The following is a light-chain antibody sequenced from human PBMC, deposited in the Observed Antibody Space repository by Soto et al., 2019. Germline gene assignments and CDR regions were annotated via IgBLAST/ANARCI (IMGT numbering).Light chain of an antibody. V-gene: IGKV3-20*01. J-gene: IGKJ5*01. CDR3: QHYGSSPRT. Sequence: EIVLTQSPGTLSLSPGERATLSCRASQSVSSSLAWYQQKPGQAPRLLMYGTSRRTTGIPDRFSGSGSGTDFTLTISRLEPEDFAVYYCQHYGSSPRTFGQGTRLEIK. CDR1: QSVSSS. CDR2: GTS.